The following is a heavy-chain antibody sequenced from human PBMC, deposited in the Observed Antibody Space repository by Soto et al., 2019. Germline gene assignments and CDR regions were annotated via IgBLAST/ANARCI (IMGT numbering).Heavy chain of an antibody. CDR2: ISWNSGSI. J-gene: IGHJ4*02. CDR1: GFTFDDYA. Sequence: GGSLRLSCASSGFTFDDYAMHWVRQAPGKGLEWVSGISWNSGSIGYADSVKGRFTISRDNSKNTLYLQMNSLRAEDTAVYYCAKYGPSHNFDYWGQGTLVTVSS. V-gene: IGHV3-9*01. CDR3: AKYGPSHNFDY.